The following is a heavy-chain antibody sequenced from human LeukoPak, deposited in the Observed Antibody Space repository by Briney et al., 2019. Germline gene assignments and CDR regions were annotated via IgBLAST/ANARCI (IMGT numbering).Heavy chain of an antibody. CDR1: GFTFSSYI. J-gene: IGHJ6*04. CDR3: AIKSADV. CDR2: ISISSSTI. V-gene: IGHV3-48*04. Sequence: GGSLRLSGAASGFTFSSYIMTWVRQAPGKGLEWFSYISISSSTIYYAAPVKGRFTISRDNAKNSLYLQMNSLRAEDTAVYYCAIKSADVWGKGTTVTVSS.